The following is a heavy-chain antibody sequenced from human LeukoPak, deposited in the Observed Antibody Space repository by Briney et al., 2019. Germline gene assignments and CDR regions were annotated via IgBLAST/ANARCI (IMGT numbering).Heavy chain of an antibody. D-gene: IGHD6-19*01. CDR3: ATLMYNTGRRGFDS. CDR2: ISADSNTT. Sequence: GGSLRLSCAASGFAFRIFPMIWARQAPGKGLEWVSSISADSNTTNYADSAKGRFTVSRDNSKRTLYLQMNSLRVEDTALYYCATLMYNTGRRGFDSWGQGTRVTVSS. CDR1: GFAFRIFP. V-gene: IGHV3-23*01. J-gene: IGHJ4*02.